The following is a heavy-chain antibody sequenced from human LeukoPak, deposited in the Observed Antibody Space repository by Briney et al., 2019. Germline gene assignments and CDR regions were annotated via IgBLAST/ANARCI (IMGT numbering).Heavy chain of an antibody. CDR1: GGSISSSSYY. CDR3: ARLYYDSSGYYQICYFDY. J-gene: IGHJ4*02. V-gene: IGHV4-39*01. D-gene: IGHD3-22*01. CDR2: IYYSGST. Sequence: SETLFLTCTVSGGSISSSSYYWGWIRQPPGKGLEWIGSIYYSGSTYYNPSLKSRVTISVDTSKNQFSLNLSSVTAADTAVYYCARLYYDSSGYYQICYFDYWGQGTLVTVSS.